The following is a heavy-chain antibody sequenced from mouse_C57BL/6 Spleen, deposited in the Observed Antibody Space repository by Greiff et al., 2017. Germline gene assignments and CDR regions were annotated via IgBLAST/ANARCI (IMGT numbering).Heavy chain of an antibody. CDR1: GYSITSGYY. CDR2: ISYDGSN. J-gene: IGHJ2*01. D-gene: IGHD1-1*01. Sequence: EVQLQESGPGLVKPSQSLSLTCSVTGYSITSGYYWNWIRQFPGNKLEWMGYISYDGSNNYNPSLKNRISITRDTSKNQFFLKLNSVTTEDTATYYCARDMYYYGTADYWGQGTTLTVSS. CDR3: ARDMYYYGTADY. V-gene: IGHV3-6*01.